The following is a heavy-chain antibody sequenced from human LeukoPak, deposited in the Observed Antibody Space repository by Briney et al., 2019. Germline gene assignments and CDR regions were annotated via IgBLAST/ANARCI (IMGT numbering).Heavy chain of an antibody. CDR3: ARDLRPGAFDI. CDR2: ITGSGSTI. Sequence: QPGGSLRLSCAASGFTFSSYELNWVRQAPGKGLEWVSYITGSGSTIYYADSVQGRFTISRDNAKNSLYLQMNSLRAEDTAVYYCARDLRPGAFDIWGQGTLVTVSS. J-gene: IGHJ4*02. D-gene: IGHD5/OR15-5a*01. CDR1: GFTFSSYE. V-gene: IGHV3-48*03.